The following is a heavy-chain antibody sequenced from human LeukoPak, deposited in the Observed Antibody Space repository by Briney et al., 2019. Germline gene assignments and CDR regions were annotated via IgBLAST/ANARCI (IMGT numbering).Heavy chain of an antibody. Sequence: GRSLRLSCAASGFTFSSYAMHWVRQAPGKGLEWVALISYDGSNNYYADSVKGRFTISRDNSKNTLYLQMNSPRAEDTAVYYCASLSIAAPGTNWFDPWGQGTLVTVSS. CDR3: ASLSIAAPGTNWFDP. CDR2: ISYDGSNN. J-gene: IGHJ5*02. D-gene: IGHD6-13*01. V-gene: IGHV3-30-3*01. CDR1: GFTFSSYA.